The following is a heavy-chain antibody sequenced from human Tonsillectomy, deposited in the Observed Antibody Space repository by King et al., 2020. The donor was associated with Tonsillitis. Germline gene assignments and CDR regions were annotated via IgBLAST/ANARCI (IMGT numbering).Heavy chain of an antibody. Sequence: VQLVESGGGLVQPGGSLRLSCAASGFTFTTYWMHWVRQAPGKGLVWVSRISTDGSRSTYADSVKGRFTISRDNAKNMLYLQMNSLRVEDTAVYYCVREQGRPYPIDYWGQGTLVTVSS. CDR3: VREQGRPYPIDY. J-gene: IGHJ4*02. CDR1: GFTFTTYW. V-gene: IGHV3-74*01. CDR2: ISTDGSRS. D-gene: IGHD2-21*01.